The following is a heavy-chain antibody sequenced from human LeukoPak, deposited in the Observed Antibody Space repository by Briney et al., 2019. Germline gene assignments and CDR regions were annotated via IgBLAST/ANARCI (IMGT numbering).Heavy chain of an antibody. V-gene: IGHV3-7*01. CDR1: GFTFSLYW. D-gene: IGHD2-15*01. Sequence: GGSLRLSCAASGFTFSLYWMTWVRQSPGKGLEWVADINPDGSQKYSVDSVKGRFTISRDNAKNSLFLQMNSLRAEDTAVYYCAKLKLLTFDYWGQGTLVTVSS. CDR2: INPDGSQK. J-gene: IGHJ4*02. CDR3: AKLKLLTFDY.